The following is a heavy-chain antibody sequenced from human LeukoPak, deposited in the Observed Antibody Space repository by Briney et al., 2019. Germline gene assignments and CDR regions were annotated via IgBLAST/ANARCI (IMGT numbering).Heavy chain of an antibody. V-gene: IGHV4-4*07. J-gene: IGHJ4*02. CDR2: IHTSGNT. Sequence: SETLSLTCTVSGCTISTYYWSWIPQPAGKGLEWIGRIHTSGNTDYSPSLKSRVTMSVKTSKNQFSLKLSSVTAADTAVYYGAREGSMTARPFVSIGYWGQGTLVTISS. CDR3: AREGSMTARPFVSIGY. CDR1: GCTISTYY. D-gene: IGHD6-6*01.